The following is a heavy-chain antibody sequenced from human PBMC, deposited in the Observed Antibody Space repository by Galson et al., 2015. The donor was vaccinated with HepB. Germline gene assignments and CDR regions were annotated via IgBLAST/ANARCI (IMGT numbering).Heavy chain of an antibody. D-gene: IGHD3-3*01. J-gene: IGHJ4*02. CDR1: GFTFSDYY. CDR3: ARGYEALDY. V-gene: IGHV3-11*01. CDR2: ISTYANTI. Sequence: SLRLSCAASGFTFSDYYMSWIRQAPGKGLEWVSYISTYANTIYYADSVKGRFTISRDNARNSLYLQMNSLRAEDTAVYYCARGYEALDYWGQGTLVTVSS.